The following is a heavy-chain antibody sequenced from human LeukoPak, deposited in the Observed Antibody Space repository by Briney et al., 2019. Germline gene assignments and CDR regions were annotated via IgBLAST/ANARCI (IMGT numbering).Heavy chain of an antibody. Sequence: SETLSLTCTVSNASISSSYWSWIRQPPGKGLEWIGYIYYSGSTNYNPSLKSRVTISVDTSKNQFSLKLSSVTAADTAVYYCAREGGVYYYDSSGYYRRGWFDPWGQGTLVTVSS. CDR2: IYYSGST. J-gene: IGHJ5*02. D-gene: IGHD3-22*01. CDR3: AREGGVYYYDSSGYYRRGWFDP. V-gene: IGHV4-59*01. CDR1: NASISSSY.